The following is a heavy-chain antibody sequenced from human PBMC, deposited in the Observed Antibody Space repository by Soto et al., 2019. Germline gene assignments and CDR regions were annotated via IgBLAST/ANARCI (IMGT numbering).Heavy chain of an antibody. CDR2: ISSSSSYI. CDR3: ARDEDIVVVPAAVFDY. Sequence: EVQLVESGGGLVKPGGSLRLSCAASGFTFSSYSMNWVRQAPGKGLEWVSSISSSSSYIYYADSVKGRFTISRDNAKNSLYLQMNSLRAEDTAVYYCARDEDIVVVPAAVFDYWGQGTLVTVSS. V-gene: IGHV3-21*01. CDR1: GFTFSSYS. D-gene: IGHD2-2*01. J-gene: IGHJ4*02.